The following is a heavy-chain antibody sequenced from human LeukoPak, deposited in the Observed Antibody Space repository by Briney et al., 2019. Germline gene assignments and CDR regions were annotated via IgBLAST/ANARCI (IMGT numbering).Heavy chain of an antibody. CDR1: GFPFSNYG. CDR2: ISGSGGST. CDR3: ARSGY. V-gene: IGHV3-23*01. J-gene: IGHJ4*02. Sequence: PGGSLRLSCAASGFPFSNYGLNWVRQAPGKGLEWVSCISGSGGSTYYADSVKGRFTISRDNSKNTLYLQMNSLRAEDTAVYYCARSGYWGQGTLVTVSS.